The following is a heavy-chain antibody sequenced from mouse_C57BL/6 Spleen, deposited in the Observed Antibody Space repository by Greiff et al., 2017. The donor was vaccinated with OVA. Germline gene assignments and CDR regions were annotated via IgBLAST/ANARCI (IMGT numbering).Heavy chain of an antibody. J-gene: IGHJ4*01. D-gene: IGHD2-4*01. CDR3: ARNDYDEEAYYYAMDY. CDR2: INPNNGGT. V-gene: IGHV1-26*01. Sequence: EVQLQQSGPELVKPGASVKISCKASGYTFTDYYMNWVKQSHGKSLEWIGDINPNNGGTSYNQKFKGKATLTVDKSSSTAYMELRSLTSEDSAVYYCARNDYDEEAYYYAMDYWGQGTSVTVSS. CDR1: GYTFTDYY.